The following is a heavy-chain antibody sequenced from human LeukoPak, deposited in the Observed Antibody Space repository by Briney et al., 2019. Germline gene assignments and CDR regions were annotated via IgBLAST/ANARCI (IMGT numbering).Heavy chain of an antibody. CDR2: INHSGST. D-gene: IGHD6-19*01. CDR3: ARRGGWLVLKTQSYYYYYGMDV. CDR1: GGSFSGYY. J-gene: IGHJ6*02. V-gene: IGHV4-34*01. Sequence: SETLSLTCAVYGGSFSGYYWSWIRQPPGQGLEWIGEINHSGSTNYNPSLKSRVTISVDTSNTQFYLKLSSVTSADTAVYYCARRGGWLVLKTQSYYYYYGMDVWGQGTTVTVSS.